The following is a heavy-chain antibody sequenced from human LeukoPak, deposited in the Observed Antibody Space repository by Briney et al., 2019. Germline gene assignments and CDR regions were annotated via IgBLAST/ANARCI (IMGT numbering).Heavy chain of an antibody. CDR1: GFTFSSYA. J-gene: IGHJ4*02. Sequence: GGSLRLSCAASGFTFSSYAMNWVRQAPGKGLEWVSSITGSSTQIFNADSMRGRFTISRDNAKNSLYLQMSSLRVEDTAVYYCARLDRYSSTWFIDYWGQGTLVTVSS. D-gene: IGHD6-13*01. CDR2: ITGSSTQI. CDR3: ARLDRYSSTWFIDY. V-gene: IGHV3-21*01.